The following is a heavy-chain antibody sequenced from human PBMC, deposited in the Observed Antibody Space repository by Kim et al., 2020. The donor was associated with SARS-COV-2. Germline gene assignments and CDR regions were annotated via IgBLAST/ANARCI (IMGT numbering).Heavy chain of an antibody. CDR1: GYTFTSYY. Sequence: ASVKVSCKASGYTFTSYYMHWVRQAPGQGLEWMGIINPSGGSTSYAQKFQGRVTMTRDTSTSTVYMELSSLRSEDTAVYYCARDAESTVTTSVEYFQHWGQGTLVTVSS. CDR2: INPSGGST. D-gene: IGHD4-17*01. CDR3: ARDAESTVTTSVEYFQH. J-gene: IGHJ1*01. V-gene: IGHV1-46*01.